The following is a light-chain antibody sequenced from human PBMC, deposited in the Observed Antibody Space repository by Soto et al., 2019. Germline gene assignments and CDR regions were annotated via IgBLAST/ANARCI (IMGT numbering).Light chain of an antibody. V-gene: IGKV3-20*01. CDR2: GTS. Sequence: EIVLTQSPGTLSLSPGEGATLSCRASQSVSGSYLAWYQQKPGLAPRLLIYGTSSRATGIPDRFSGSGSGTDFTLTISRLEPEDFAVYYCQQYGSSPRTFGQGTKVEIK. CDR1: QSVSGSY. J-gene: IGKJ1*01. CDR3: QQYGSSPRT.